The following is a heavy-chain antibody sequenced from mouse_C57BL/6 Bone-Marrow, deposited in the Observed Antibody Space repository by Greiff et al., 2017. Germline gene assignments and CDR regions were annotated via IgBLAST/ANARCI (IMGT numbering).Heavy chain of an antibody. CDR1: GYTFTSYW. J-gene: IGHJ2*01. CDR3: ARSVRRYFDY. V-gene: IGHV1-69*01. CDR2: IDPSDSYT. Sequence: QVQLQQPGAELVMPGASVKLSCKASGYTFTSYWMHWVKQSPGQGLEWIGEIDPSDSYTNYNQKFKGKSTLTVDKSSSTAYMQLSSLTSEDSAVYYCARSVRRYFDYWGQGTTLTVSS.